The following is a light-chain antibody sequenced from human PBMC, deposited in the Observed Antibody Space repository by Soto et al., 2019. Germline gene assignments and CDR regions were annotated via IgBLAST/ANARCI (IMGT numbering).Light chain of an antibody. J-gene: IGKJ1*01. CDR3: HQTYANPWT. CDR2: AAS. V-gene: IGKV1-39*01. Sequence: DIQMTQSPSSLSASVGDRVTITCRASQYIGIYLNWYQKKPGKAPKVLIHAASRVQSGVPSTFSASGSGTDFALTISSLQPEDFETYYCHQTYANPWTLGQGTKVDI. CDR1: QYIGIY.